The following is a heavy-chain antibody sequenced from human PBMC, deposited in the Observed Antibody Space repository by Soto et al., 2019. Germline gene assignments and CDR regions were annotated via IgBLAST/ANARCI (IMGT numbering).Heavy chain of an antibody. V-gene: IGHV4-61*01. CDR3: ASSSGYYSGLDY. D-gene: IGHD3-22*01. Sequence: SETLSLTCTVSGGSVGSGSYYWSWIRQPPGKGLEWIGYIYYSGSTNYNPSLKSRVTISVDTSKNQFSLKLSSVTAADTAVYYCASSSGYYSGLDYWGQGTLVTV. CDR1: GGSVGSGSYY. J-gene: IGHJ4*02. CDR2: IYYSGST.